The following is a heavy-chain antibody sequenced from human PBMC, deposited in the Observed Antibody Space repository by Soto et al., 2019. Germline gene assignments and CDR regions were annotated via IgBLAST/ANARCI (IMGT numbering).Heavy chain of an antibody. V-gene: IGHV5-10-1*01. CDR1: GYSFTSYW. CDR2: IDPSDSYT. Sequence: EFLKISCKGSGYSFTSYWISWVRQIPGKGLEWMGRIDPSDSYTNYSPSFQGHVTISADKSISTAYLQWSSLKASDTAMYYCARTWIAVAGVYAFDIWGQGTMVTVSS. CDR3: ARTWIAVAGVYAFDI. J-gene: IGHJ3*02. D-gene: IGHD6-19*01.